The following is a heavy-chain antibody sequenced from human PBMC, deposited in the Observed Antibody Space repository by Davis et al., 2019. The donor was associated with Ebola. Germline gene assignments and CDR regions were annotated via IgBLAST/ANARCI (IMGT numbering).Heavy chain of an antibody. CDR2: VIPILGTA. Sequence: SVKVSCKASGGTFSNYTFHWVRQAPGQGLEWMGRVIPILGTADYAQRFQGRVTITADTSTHTAYMELSRLRSDDTAMYYCARDTRPRGPYGMDVWGKGTTVTVSS. CDR3: ARDTRPRGPYGMDV. D-gene: IGHD6-6*01. J-gene: IGHJ6*04. CDR1: GGTFSNYT. V-gene: IGHV1-69*08.